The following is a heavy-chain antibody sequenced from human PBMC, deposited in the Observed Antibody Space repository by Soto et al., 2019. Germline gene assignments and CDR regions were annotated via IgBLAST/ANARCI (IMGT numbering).Heavy chain of an antibody. V-gene: IGHV4-30-2*01. Sequence: SETLSLTCAVSGGSISSGGYSWSWIRQPPGKGLEWIGYIYHSGSTYYNPSLKSRVTISVDRSKNQFSLKLSSVTAADTAVYYCASRLDYATYFDYWGQGTLVTAPQ. CDR1: GGSISSGGYS. CDR3: ASRLDYATYFDY. CDR2: IYHSGST. J-gene: IGHJ4*02. D-gene: IGHD4-17*01.